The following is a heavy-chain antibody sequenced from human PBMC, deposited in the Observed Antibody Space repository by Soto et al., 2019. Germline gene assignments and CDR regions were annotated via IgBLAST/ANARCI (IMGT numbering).Heavy chain of an antibody. Sequence: KTSETLSLTCAVYGGSFSGHSWTWIRQSPGKGLEWIGDINHSGRVNYSPSLKSRVTISLDTSKNQFSLTLSAVTAADTAMYYCSTRAYDTNGYYRFGPWGQGTLVTVSS. CDR2: INHSGRV. CDR3: STRAYDTNGYYRFGP. J-gene: IGHJ5*01. V-gene: IGHV4-34*01. CDR1: GGSFSGHS. D-gene: IGHD3-22*01.